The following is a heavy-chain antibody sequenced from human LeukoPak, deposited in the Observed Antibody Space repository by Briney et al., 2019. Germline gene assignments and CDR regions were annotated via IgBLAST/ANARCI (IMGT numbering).Heavy chain of an antibody. J-gene: IGHJ6*02. CDR2: ISSDGGST. D-gene: IGHD1-26*01. CDR1: GFTFSSYT. V-gene: IGHV3-64*01. Sequence: GGSLRLSCAASGFTFSSYTMNWVRQAPGKGLEYVSAISSDGGSTYYANSVKGRFTISRDNSKNTLYLQMGSLRAEDMAVYYCARDGVGAPLQYGMDVWGQGTTVTVSS. CDR3: ARDGVGAPLQYGMDV.